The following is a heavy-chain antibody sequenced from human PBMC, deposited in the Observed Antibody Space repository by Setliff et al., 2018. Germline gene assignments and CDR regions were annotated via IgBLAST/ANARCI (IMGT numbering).Heavy chain of an antibody. J-gene: IGHJ6*02. D-gene: IGHD3-3*01. CDR2: MNPNSGNT. V-gene: IGHV1-8*02. CDR3: VRDVPFWSGYYTGYYYYYGMDV. Sequence: GASVKVSCKASGYTFTSYDINWVRQATGQGLGWMGWMNPNSGNTGYAQKFQGRVTMTRNTSISTAYMELSSLRSEDTAVYYCVRDVPFWSGYYTGYYYYYGMDVWGQGTTVTVSS. CDR1: GYTFTSYD.